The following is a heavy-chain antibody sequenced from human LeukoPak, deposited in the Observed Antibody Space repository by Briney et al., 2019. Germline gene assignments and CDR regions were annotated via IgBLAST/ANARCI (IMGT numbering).Heavy chain of an antibody. Sequence: ASVKLSFKASGYTFTGYYMHWVRQAPGPGLEWLGWTNPNSGGTNYAQKFPGRVTMTRNTSISTAYMELNSLRSEDMDVYYCVRGSAGIAVSWGQGTLVTVSS. CDR1: GYTFTGYY. CDR3: VRGSAGIAVS. J-gene: IGHJ5*02. D-gene: IGHD6-19*01. V-gene: IGHV1-2*02. CDR2: TNPNSGGT.